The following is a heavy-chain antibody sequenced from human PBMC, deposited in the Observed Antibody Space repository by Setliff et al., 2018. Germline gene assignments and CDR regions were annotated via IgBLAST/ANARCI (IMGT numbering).Heavy chain of an antibody. CDR3: AISSLSICSGGTCPNAFDV. V-gene: IGHV1-18*04. Sequence: VSCKASGYMFKSHGINWMRQAPGQGLEWMGWISSYNNDVTNYLQRFQGRVTMTTDTSTSAAYMELRSLRSDDTAVYYCAISSLSICSGGTCPNAFDVWGQGTMVTVSS. D-gene: IGHD2-15*01. J-gene: IGHJ3*01. CDR2: ISSYNNDVT. CDR1: GYMFKSHG.